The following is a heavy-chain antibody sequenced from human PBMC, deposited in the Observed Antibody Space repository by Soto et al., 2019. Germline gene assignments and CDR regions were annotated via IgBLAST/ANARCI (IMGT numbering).Heavy chain of an antibody. Sequence: SETLSLTCTVSGGSISSYYWSWIRQPAGKGLEWIGRIYTSGSTNYNPSLKSRVTMSVDTSKNQFSLKLSSVTAADTAVYYCARGGRELPGYYYYGMDVWGQGTTVTVSS. D-gene: IGHD1-26*01. CDR3: ARGGRELPGYYYYGMDV. J-gene: IGHJ6*02. CDR2: IYTSGST. V-gene: IGHV4-4*07. CDR1: GGSISSYY.